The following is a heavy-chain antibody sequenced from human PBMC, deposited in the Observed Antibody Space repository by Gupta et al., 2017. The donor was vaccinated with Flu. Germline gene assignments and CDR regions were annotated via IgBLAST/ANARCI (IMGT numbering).Heavy chain of an antibody. CDR3: EKSRSSSILFDY. CDR1: GFTFSNFA. V-gene: IGHV3-33*06. J-gene: IGHJ4*02. D-gene: IGHD6-6*01. CDR2: IWFDGSHK. Sequence: QVQLVESGGGVVHPGGSLRLSCDASGFTFSNFAMHWVRQAPGKGLEWVALIWFDGSHKNYNDSVKGRFTISRDNSKNTMWLQMNSLRAEDTAVFYCEKSRSSSILFDYWGQGTLVTVSS.